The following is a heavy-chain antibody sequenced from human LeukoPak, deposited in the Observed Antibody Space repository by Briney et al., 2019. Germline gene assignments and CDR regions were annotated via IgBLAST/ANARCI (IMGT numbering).Heavy chain of an antibody. V-gene: IGHV3-53*01. CDR1: GFTVSSNY. D-gene: IGHD1-26*01. Sequence: HPGGSLRLSCAASGFTVSSNYMSWVRQAPGKGLEWVSVIYSGGSTYYADSVKGRFTISRDNAKNSLYLQMNSLRAEDTAVYYCARDRPVGATVDYWGQGTLVTVSS. CDR2: IYSGGST. J-gene: IGHJ4*02. CDR3: ARDRPVGATVDY.